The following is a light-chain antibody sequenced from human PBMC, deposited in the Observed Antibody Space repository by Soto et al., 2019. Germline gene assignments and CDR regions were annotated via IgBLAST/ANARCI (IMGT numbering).Light chain of an antibody. CDR1: SGHSSYA. CDR2: LNSDGSH. J-gene: IGLJ3*02. CDR3: QTWGTLNWV. Sequence: QSVLTQSPSASASLGASVKLTCTLSSGHSSYAIAWHQQQPEKGPRYLMKLNSDGSHSKGDGIPDCFSGSSSGAERYLTISSLQSEDEADYYCQTWGTLNWVFGGGTKLTVL. V-gene: IGLV4-69*01.